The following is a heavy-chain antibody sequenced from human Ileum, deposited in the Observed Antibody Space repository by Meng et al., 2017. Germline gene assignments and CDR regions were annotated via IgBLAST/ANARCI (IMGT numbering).Heavy chain of an antibody. CDR3: VNYCSGGKCSPNEKTQH. CDR1: GGSFSSGNW. Sequence: QMQLQESGSGLVKPSGTLSLTCVVSGGSFSSGNWWGWVRQPPGKGLEWIGEIFHTGNTNYNPSLQSRVSLSIDKSKNQFSLKVISVTAADTAVYYCVNYCSGGKCSPNEKTQHWGQGTLVTVSS. J-gene: IGHJ1*01. V-gene: IGHV4-4*02. D-gene: IGHD2-15*01. CDR2: IFHTGNT.